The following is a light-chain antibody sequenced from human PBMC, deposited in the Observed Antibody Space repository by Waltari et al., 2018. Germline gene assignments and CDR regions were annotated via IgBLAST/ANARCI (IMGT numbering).Light chain of an antibody. CDR1: ISNLGTNY. Sequence: QSVLTQPPSASGTPGQRVTISCSGSISNLGTNYVYWYQQFPGTAPKLLNQRNNQRPSGVPDRFSVSKSGTSAPMAISGLRSEDEADYYCASWDDSLSVGVFGGGTKLTVL. J-gene: IGLJ3*02. CDR2: RNN. CDR3: ASWDDSLSVGV. V-gene: IGLV1-47*01.